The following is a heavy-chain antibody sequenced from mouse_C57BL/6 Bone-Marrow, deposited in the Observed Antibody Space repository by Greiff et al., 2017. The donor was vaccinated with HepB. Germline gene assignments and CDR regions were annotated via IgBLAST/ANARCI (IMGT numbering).Heavy chain of an antibody. CDR1: GYAFTNYS. Sequence: QVQLQQSGAELVRPGTSVKVSCKASGYAFTNYSIEWVKQRPGQGLEWIGVINPGSGGTNYNEKFKGKATLTADKSSSTAYMQLSSLTSEDSAVYFCARDDYDAMDYWGQGTSVTVSS. J-gene: IGHJ4*01. CDR2: INPGSGGT. V-gene: IGHV1-54*01. CDR3: ARDDYDAMDY.